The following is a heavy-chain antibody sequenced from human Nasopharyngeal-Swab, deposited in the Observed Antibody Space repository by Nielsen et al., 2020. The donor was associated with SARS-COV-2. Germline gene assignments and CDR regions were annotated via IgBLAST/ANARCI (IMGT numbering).Heavy chain of an antibody. CDR3: AAGGDSSSSTFDY. Sequence: GGSLRLSCAASGFTFSSYAMSWVRQAPGKGLEWVSAISGSGGSTYYADSVKGRFTISRDNCKNTLYLQMNSRRAEYTAVYYCAAGGDSSSSTFDYWGQGTLVTVSS. D-gene: IGHD6-6*01. V-gene: IGHV3-23*01. J-gene: IGHJ4*02. CDR2: ISGSGGST. CDR1: GFTFSSYA.